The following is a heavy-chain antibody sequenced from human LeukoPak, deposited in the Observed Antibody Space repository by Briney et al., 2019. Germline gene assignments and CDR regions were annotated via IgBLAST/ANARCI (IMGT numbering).Heavy chain of an antibody. CDR1: GFIFSNYG. J-gene: IGHJ4*02. CDR2: ISGSGGST. CDR3: ARSIESGYYPVPFDY. V-gene: IGHV3-23*01. Sequence: GGSLRLSCAGSGFIFSNYGMSWVRQAPGKGLQWVSAISGSGGSTYYADSVKGRFTISRDNSKNTLYLQMNSLRAEDTAVYYCARSIESGYYPVPFDYWGQGTLVTVSS. D-gene: IGHD3-22*01.